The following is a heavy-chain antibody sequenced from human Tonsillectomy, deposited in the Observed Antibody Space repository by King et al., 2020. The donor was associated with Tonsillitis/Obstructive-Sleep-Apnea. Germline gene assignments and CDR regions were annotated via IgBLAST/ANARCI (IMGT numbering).Heavy chain of an antibody. CDR3: ARNGGYYPFDY. CDR1: GDSISSRY. CDR2: ISKSGGT. Sequence: VQLQESGPGLVKPSETLSLTCNVSGDSISSRYWSWLRQPPGKGLEWIGYISKSGGTNYNPSLKSRVTISVDTSKNQFSLKLSSVTAADTAVYYCARNGGYYPFDYWGQGTLVTVSS. J-gene: IGHJ4*02. V-gene: IGHV4-59*11. D-gene: IGHD3-22*01.